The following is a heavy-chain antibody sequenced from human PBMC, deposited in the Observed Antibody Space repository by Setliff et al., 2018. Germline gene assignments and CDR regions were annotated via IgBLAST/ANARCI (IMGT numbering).Heavy chain of an antibody. CDR1: GGSISSSSYY. Sequence: SSETLSLTCTVSGGSISSSSYYWGWIRQPPGKGLEWIGSIYYSGSTYHNPSLKSRVTISVDTSKNQFSLKLSSVTAADTAVYYCARDPLGEIAVAGHDAFDIWGQGTMVTVSS. CDR2: IYYSGST. J-gene: IGHJ3*02. V-gene: IGHV4-39*07. D-gene: IGHD6-19*01. CDR3: ARDPLGEIAVAGHDAFDI.